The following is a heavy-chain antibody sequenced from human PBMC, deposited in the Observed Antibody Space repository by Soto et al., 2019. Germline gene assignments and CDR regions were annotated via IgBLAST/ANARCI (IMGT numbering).Heavy chain of an antibody. CDR3: ARGKWLVHRYFDY. J-gene: IGHJ4*02. CDR2: INHSGST. Sequence: SETLSLTCAVYGGSFSGYYWSWIRQPPGKGLEWIGEINHSGSTNYNPSLKSRVTISVDTSKNQFSLKLSSVTAADTAVYYCARGKWLVHRYFDYWGQGTLVTVSS. V-gene: IGHV4-34*01. D-gene: IGHD6-19*01. CDR1: GGSFSGYY.